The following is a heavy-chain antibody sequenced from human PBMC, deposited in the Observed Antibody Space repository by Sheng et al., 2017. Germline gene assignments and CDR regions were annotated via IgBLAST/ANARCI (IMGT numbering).Heavy chain of an antibody. CDR1: GDSISSSNYY. CDR3: ARDLTGGAFDM. J-gene: IGHJ3*02. V-gene: IGHV4-39*07. Sequence: QLQLQESGPGLVKPSETVSLICTVSGDSISSSNYYWAWIRQPPGKGLEWMGNIYYSGSTYYNPSLMSRVTISIDTSKNQFSLKLNSVTAADTAVYYCARDLTGGAFDMWGQGTMVTVSS. CDR2: IYYSGST. D-gene: IGHD3-16*01.